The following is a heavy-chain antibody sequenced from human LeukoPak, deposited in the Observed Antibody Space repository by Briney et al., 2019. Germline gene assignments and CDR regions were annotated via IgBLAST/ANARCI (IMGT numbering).Heavy chain of an antibody. CDR3: ARGAGGHSSGWYSIKYYFDY. D-gene: IGHD6-19*01. J-gene: IGHJ4*02. CDR1: GFTFSSYN. Sequence: GGSLRLSCAASGFTFSSYNMNWVRQAPGKGLEWVSYISRSSSIMYYADSVKGRFTISRDNSKNTLYLQMNSLRAEDTAVYYCARGAGGHSSGWYSIKYYFDYWGQGTLVTVSS. V-gene: IGHV3-48*01. CDR2: ISRSSSIM.